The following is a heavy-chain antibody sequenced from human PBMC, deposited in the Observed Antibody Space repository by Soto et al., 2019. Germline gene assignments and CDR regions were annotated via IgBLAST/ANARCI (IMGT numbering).Heavy chain of an antibody. Sequence: GASVNVSCKVSGDTLSELSMYWVRQAPGKGLEWMGGFDPEDGETVYAQKFQGRVSMTDDTSTDTAYMELSSLRSEDTAVYYCASPYTTGFQAYDFWGQGTLVTVSS. J-gene: IGHJ4*02. CDR2: FDPEDGET. V-gene: IGHV1-24*01. CDR3: ASPYTTGFQAYDF. D-gene: IGHD3-3*01. CDR1: GDTLSELS.